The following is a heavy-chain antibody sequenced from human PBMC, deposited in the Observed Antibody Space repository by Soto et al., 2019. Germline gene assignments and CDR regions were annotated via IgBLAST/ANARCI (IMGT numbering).Heavy chain of an antibody. CDR3: ARGVHAEYYYFDY. Sequence: ESLSLTGAVSGASISSYYWSWIRQPPGKGLEWIGYIYYSGSTNYSPSLKSRVTISVDTSKNQFSLNRSSVTAADTAVYYCARGVHAEYYYFDYWGQGTLVTVYS. J-gene: IGHJ4*02. D-gene: IGHD2-15*01. CDR1: GASISSYY. CDR2: IYYSGST. V-gene: IGHV4-59*01.